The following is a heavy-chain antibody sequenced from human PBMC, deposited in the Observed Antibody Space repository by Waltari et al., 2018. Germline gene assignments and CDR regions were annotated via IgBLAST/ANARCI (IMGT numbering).Heavy chain of an antibody. Sequence: QVQLVQSGAEVKKPGASVKVSCKASGYTFTGYYMHWVRQAPGQGLEWMGWINPNRGGTNDAQKFQGRVTMTRDTSISTAYMELSRLRSDDTAVYYCARELPITIFGVVIRDFDYWGQGTLVTVSS. D-gene: IGHD3-3*01. V-gene: IGHV1-2*02. CDR2: INPNRGGT. J-gene: IGHJ4*02. CDR3: ARELPITIFGVVIRDFDY. CDR1: GYTFTGYY.